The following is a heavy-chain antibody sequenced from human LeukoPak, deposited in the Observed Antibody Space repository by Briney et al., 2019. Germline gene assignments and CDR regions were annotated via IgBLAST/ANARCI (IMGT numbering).Heavy chain of an antibody. V-gene: IGHV4-59*01. CDR2: IYNRGST. D-gene: IGHD3-9*01. CDR3: AREGNYDILTGLDAFDI. J-gene: IGHJ3*02. CDR1: GGSISSYY. Sequence: TSETLSLTCTVSGGSISSYYWSWIRQPPRKGLEWIGYIYNRGSTNYNPSLKSRVTISVDTSKNQFSLKLSSVTAADTAVYYCAREGNYDILTGLDAFDIWGQGTMVTVSS.